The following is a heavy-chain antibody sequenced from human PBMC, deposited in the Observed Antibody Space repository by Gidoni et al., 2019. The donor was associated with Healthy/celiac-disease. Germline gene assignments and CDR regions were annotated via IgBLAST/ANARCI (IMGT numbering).Heavy chain of an antibody. CDR3: ARSGDLWFGVATRD. Sequence: EVQLVESGGGLVKPGGSLRLSCAASVFTFSSYSMNWVRQAPGKGLEWVSSISSSSSYIYYADSVKGRFTISRDNAKNSLYLQMNSLRAEDTAVYYCARSGDLWFGVATRDWGQGTLVTVSS. V-gene: IGHV3-21*01. D-gene: IGHD3-10*01. CDR1: VFTFSSYS. CDR2: ISSSSSYI. J-gene: IGHJ4*02.